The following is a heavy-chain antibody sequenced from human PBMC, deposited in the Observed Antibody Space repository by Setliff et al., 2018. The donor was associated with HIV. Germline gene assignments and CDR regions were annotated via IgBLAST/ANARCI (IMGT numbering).Heavy chain of an antibody. D-gene: IGHD3-10*01. Sequence: SETLSLTCSVSGGSISSSNYYWGWIRQPPGKRLEWIGSIYRSGSTYYNPSLRRRLTMSIATVKSVFFLKLTSLTAADTAVYHCARMSCSDQTCYFFDFWGQGALVTVSS. J-gene: IGHJ4*02. CDR3: ARMSCSDQTCYFFDF. V-gene: IGHV4-39*01. CDR2: IYRSGST. CDR1: GGSISSSNYY.